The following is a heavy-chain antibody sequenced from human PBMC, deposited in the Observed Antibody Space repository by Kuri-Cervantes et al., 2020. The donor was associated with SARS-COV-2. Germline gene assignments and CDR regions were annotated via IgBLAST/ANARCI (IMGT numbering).Heavy chain of an antibody. J-gene: IGHJ6*02. Sequence: ETLSLTCAASGFTFSSYAMSWVRQAPGKGLEWVSAISGSGGSTYYADSVKGRFTISRDNSKNTLYLQMNSLRAEDTAVYYCAKGLRTNGYYYGMDVWGQGTTVTVSS. CDR1: GFTFSSYA. V-gene: IGHV3-23*01. CDR3: AKGLRTNGYYYGMDV. D-gene: IGHD2-8*01. CDR2: ISGSGGST.